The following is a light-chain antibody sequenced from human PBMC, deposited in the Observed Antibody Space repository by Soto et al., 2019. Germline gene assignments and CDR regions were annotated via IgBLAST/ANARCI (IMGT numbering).Light chain of an antibody. CDR3: ISYTRSGTRV. Sequence: QSALTQPASVSGSPGQSITISCTGTSSDVGGYNYVSWYQQHPDKAPKLVIYDVSNRPSGVSNRFSASKSGNTASLTISGLQDEDEADYYCISYTRSGTRVFGGGTKVTVL. CDR2: DVS. V-gene: IGLV2-14*03. CDR1: SSDVGGYNY. J-gene: IGLJ3*02.